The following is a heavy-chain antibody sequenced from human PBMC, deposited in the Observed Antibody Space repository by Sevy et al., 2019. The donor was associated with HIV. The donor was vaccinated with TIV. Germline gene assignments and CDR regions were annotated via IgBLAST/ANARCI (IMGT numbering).Heavy chain of an antibody. Sequence: GGSLRLSCAASGFTFSSYGMHWVRQAPGKGLEWVAVIWNDRSNKHYADSVKGRFTISRDNSKNTLYRQMNSLRAEDTAVYYCASLPNNYYDSSGSSGDDAFDIWGQGTMVTVSS. CDR3: ASLPNNYYDSSGSSGDDAFDI. D-gene: IGHD3-22*01. CDR2: IWNDRSNK. J-gene: IGHJ3*02. CDR1: GFTFSSYG. V-gene: IGHV3-33*01.